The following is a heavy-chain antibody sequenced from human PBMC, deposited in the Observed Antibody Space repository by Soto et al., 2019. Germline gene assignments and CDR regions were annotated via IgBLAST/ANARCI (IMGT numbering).Heavy chain of an antibody. CDR1: GFSLTTGVR. CDR3: ATLTADF. CDR2: VYWDDDK. J-gene: IGHJ4*02. Sequence: ITLEESGPTLVKPTETLTLTCTFSGFSLTTGVRVGWVRQPPGKALEWLALVYWDDDKHYTPSLMSRLTITKDISKGQVVLTMTNMDPVDTATYYCATLTADFWGPRTLVTVSS. V-gene: IGHV2-5*02.